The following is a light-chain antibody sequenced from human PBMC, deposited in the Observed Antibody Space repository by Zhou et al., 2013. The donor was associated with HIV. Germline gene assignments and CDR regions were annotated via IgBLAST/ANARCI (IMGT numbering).Light chain of an antibody. CDR1: QSLDNF. V-gene: IGKV3-11*01. J-gene: IGKJ4*01. CDR2: DIS. Sequence: EIVLTQSPATLSLSPGERATLSCRASQSLDNFLAWYQQKPGQAPRLLIYDISNRAIGIPARFSGSGSGTDFTLTISSLEPEDFAVYYCQQYNSWPLTFGGGTKVEIK. CDR3: QQYNSWPLT.